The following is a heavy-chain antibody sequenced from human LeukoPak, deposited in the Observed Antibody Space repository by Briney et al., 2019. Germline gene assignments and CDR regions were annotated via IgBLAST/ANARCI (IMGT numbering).Heavy chain of an antibody. V-gene: IGHV3-23*01. J-gene: IGHJ4*02. CDR1: GFSFSNYA. D-gene: IGHD3-10*01. CDR2: ISGSGGKT. CDR3: AKDRDITMVRGVTFD. Sequence: GGSLRLSCAASGFSFSNYAMSWVRQAPGKGLEWVSGISGSGGKTYYADSVKGRFTISRDNSKNTLYLQMSSLRAEDTAVYYCAKDRDITMVRGVTFDWGQGTLVTVSS.